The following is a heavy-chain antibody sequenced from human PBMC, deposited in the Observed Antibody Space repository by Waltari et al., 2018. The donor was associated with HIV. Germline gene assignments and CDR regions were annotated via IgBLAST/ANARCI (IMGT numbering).Heavy chain of an antibody. CDR3: SRQHDSSGYFTRGLFYFDY. J-gene: IGHJ4*02. CDR1: GFNFGDYA. CDR2: IRTKTYGGTT. Sequence: QSLRLSCSTSGFNFGDYAIIWVRQAPGKGLEWVGLIRTKTYGGTTENAASVKGRFTISRDDSKSIAYLQMNGLKTEDTAVYFCSRQHDSSGYFTRGLFYFDYWGQGTLVTVSS. V-gene: IGHV3-49*04. D-gene: IGHD3-22*01.